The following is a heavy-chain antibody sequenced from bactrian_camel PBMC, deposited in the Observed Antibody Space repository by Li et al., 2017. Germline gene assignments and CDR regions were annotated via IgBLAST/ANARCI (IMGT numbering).Heavy chain of an antibody. CDR1: GYDRSSSC. V-gene: IGHV3S1*01. J-gene: IGHJ7*01. CDR2: WHTTRAVS. Sequence: HVQLVESGGGLVQPGGSLTLSCVVSGYDRSSSCFGWFRQPPGKLREGVAAWHTTRAVSYSDLVKGRFTISKDNAANTLYLQMNNLTSEDTAMYYCATEERSLIGEPCKNAQMTRPMDYWGKGTQVTVS. D-gene: IGHD1*01.